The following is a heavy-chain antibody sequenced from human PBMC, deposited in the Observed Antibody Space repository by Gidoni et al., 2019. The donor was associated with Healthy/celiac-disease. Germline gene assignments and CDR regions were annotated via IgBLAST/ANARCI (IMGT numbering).Heavy chain of an antibody. J-gene: IGHJ4*02. CDR2: IIPIFGTA. V-gene: IGHV1-69*01. CDR3: ARAFGPNSSGYFDY. Sequence: QVQLVQSGAEVQKHGSSVKVYCKASEGTLSSYAISWLRQAPGQGLEWMGGIIPIFGTANYAQKFHGRVTITADESTSTAYMELSSLRSEDTAVYYCARAFGPNSSGYFDYWGQGTLVTVSS. D-gene: IGHD3-22*01. CDR1: EGTLSSYA.